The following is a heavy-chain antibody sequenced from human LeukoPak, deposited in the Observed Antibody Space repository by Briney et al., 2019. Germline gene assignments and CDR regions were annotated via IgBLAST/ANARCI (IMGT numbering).Heavy chain of an antibody. CDR2: IYTSGST. CDR3: ASTVSSWFTFDY. V-gene: IGHV4-4*07. J-gene: IGHJ4*02. Sequence: SETLSLTCTVSGGSISSYYWSWIRQPAGKGLEWIGRIYTSGSTNYNPSLKSRVTISVDTSKNQFSLKLSSVTAADTAVYYCASTVSSWFTFDYWGQGTLVTVSS. D-gene: IGHD6-13*01. CDR1: GGSISSYY.